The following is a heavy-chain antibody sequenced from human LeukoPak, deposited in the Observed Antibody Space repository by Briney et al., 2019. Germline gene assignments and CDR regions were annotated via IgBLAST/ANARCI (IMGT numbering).Heavy chain of an antibody. Sequence: TGGSLRLSCAASGFTFSSYAMSWVRQAPGKGLEWVSAISGSGGSTYDADSVKGRFTISRDNSKNTLYLQMNSLRAEDTAIYYCAKDLWWFGEFPNAFENWGQGTMVTGSS. CDR3: AKDLWWFGEFPNAFEN. V-gene: IGHV3-23*01. CDR2: ISGSGGST. J-gene: IGHJ3*02. D-gene: IGHD3-10*01. CDR1: GFTFSSYA.